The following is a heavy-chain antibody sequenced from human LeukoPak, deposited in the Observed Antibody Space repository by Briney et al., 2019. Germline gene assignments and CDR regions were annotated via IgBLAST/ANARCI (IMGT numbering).Heavy chain of an antibody. V-gene: IGHV5-51*01. CDR1: GHSFTSYW. D-gene: IGHD2-15*01. Sequence: GESLKISCKGSGHSFTSYWIGWVRQMPGKGLEWMGIIYPGDSDTRYSPSFQGQVTISADKSISTAYLQWSSLKASDTAMYYCARAIRYCSGGSCYSYLFDYWGQGTLVTVSS. J-gene: IGHJ4*02. CDR2: IYPGDSDT. CDR3: ARAIRYCSGGSCYSYLFDY.